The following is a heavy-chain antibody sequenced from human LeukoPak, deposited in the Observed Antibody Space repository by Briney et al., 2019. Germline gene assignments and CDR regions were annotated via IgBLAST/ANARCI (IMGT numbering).Heavy chain of an antibody. CDR2: ISYDESSK. V-gene: IGHV3-30-3*01. CDR3: ARGGGLDV. CDR1: GFTFSTYA. Sequence: PGGSLRLSCEASGFTFSTYAMYWVRQAPGKGLEWVAVISYDESSKYFADSVKGRFTISRDNAKNSLYLQMSNLRAEDTAVYFCARGGGLDVWGQGATVTVSS. J-gene: IGHJ6*02. D-gene: IGHD3-16*01.